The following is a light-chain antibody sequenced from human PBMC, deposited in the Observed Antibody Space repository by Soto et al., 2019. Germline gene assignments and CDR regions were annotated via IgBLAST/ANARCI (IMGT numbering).Light chain of an antibody. V-gene: IGLV2-8*01. CDR3: SSYGGSNNVL. CDR1: SRDIGGYDF. Sequence: QSALTQPPSASGSPGQSVTISCTGTSRDIGGYDFVSWYQQHPGKAPKLLIYDVIKRPSGVPDRFSGSKSGNTASLTVSGLQTDDEADYCCSSYGGSNNVLFGGGTKVTVL. CDR2: DVI. J-gene: IGLJ2*01.